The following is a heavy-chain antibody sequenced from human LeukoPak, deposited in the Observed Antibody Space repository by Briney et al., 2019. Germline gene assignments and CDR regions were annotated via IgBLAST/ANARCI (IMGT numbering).Heavy chain of an antibody. V-gene: IGHV4-59*12. CDR2: IFYSGST. J-gene: IGHJ5*02. CDR1: GGSISTYY. CDR3: ARDGNWFDP. Sequence: PSETLSLTCTVSGGSISTYYWSWIRQPPGKGLEWIGYIFYSGSTNYNPSLKSRVTISVDTSKNQFSLKLTSVTAADTAVYYCARDGNWFDPWGQGTLVTVSS.